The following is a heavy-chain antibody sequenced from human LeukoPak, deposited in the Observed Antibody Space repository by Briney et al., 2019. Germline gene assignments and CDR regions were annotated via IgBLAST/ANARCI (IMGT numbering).Heavy chain of an antibody. V-gene: IGHV4-59*08. CDR1: GGSISSYY. J-gene: IGHJ3*02. CDR2: IYYSGST. CDR3: ARHVLSGVGFNAFDI. D-gene: IGHD2/OR15-2a*01. Sequence: SETLSLTCTVSGGSISSYYWSWIRQPPGMGLEWIGYIYYSGSTNYNPSLKSRVTISVDTSKNQFSLKLSSVTAADTAVYYCARHVLSGVGFNAFDIWGQGTMVTVSS.